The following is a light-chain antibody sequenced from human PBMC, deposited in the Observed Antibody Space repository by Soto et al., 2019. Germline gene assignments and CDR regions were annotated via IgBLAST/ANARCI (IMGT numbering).Light chain of an antibody. CDR1: SSDVGGYNY. CDR3: SSYTSSSTLV. J-gene: IGLJ1*01. CDR2: EVS. Sequence: QSALPQPASLSGSSGQSITISCTGTSSDVGGYNYVSWYQQHPGKAPKLMIYEVSNRPSGVSNRFSGSKSGNTASLTISGLQAEDEADYYCSSYTSSSTLVFGTGTKVTVL. V-gene: IGLV2-14*01.